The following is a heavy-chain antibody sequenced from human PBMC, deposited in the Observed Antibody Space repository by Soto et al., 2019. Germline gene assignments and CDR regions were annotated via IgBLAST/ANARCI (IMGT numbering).Heavy chain of an antibody. D-gene: IGHD2-2*01. CDR3: AREFYYQHYYYSYIDV. Sequence: ASVKVSCKASAYTFTSYGISWVRQAPGQGLEWMGWISAYNGNTNYAQKLQGRVTMTTDTSTSTAYMELRSLRSDDTAVYYCAREFYYQHYYYSYIDVWGKGTTVTVSS. J-gene: IGHJ6*03. CDR1: AYTFTSYG. CDR2: ISAYNGNT. V-gene: IGHV1-18*01.